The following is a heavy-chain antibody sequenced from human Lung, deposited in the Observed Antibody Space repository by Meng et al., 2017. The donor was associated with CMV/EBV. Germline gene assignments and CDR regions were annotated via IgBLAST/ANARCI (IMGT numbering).Heavy chain of an antibody. J-gene: IGHJ4*02. CDR2: INPNSGST. V-gene: IGHV1-2*02. CDR3: ARSAISEEMVIARADNY. D-gene: IGHD5-24*01. CDR1: GYTFTGYY. Sequence: ASVKVSCKASGYTFTGYYMHWVRQAPGQGLEWMGWINPNSGSTNYAQKFQGRVTMTRDTSISTAYMELSRLRSDDTAVYYCARSAISEEMVIARADNYWGQGTMVTVSS.